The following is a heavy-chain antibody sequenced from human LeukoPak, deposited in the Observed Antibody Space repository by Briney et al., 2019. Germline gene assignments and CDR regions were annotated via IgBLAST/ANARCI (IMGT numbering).Heavy chain of an antibody. V-gene: IGHV1-2*02. Sequence: GASVKVSCKASGYTFTGYYMHWVRQAPGQGLEWMGWINPNSGGTNYAQKFQGRVTMTRGTSISTAYMELSRLRSDDTAVYYCARGWAKYCSGGSCLVYWGQGTLVTVSS. D-gene: IGHD2-15*01. CDR3: ARGWAKYCSGGSCLVY. CDR1: GYTFTGYY. CDR2: INPNSGGT. J-gene: IGHJ4*02.